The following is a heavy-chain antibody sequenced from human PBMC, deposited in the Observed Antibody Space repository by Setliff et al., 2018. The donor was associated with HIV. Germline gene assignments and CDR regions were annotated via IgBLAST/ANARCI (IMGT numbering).Heavy chain of an antibody. CDR1: GFSFSSYG. CDR3: ASFYGDYGY. V-gene: IGHV3-48*02. J-gene: IGHJ4*01. D-gene: IGHD3-10*01. Sequence: AGGSLRLSCAASGFSFSSYGTTWVRQAPGKGLDWVAHIGSSNHGIHYTASVQGRFTVSRDNANNLLFLQMNNLRDEDTAVYYCASFYGDYGYWGHGTQVTVSS. CDR2: IGSSNHGI.